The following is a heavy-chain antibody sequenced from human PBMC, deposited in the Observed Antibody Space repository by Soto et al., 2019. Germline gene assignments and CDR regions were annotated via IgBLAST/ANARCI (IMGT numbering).Heavy chain of an antibody. CDR2: VSISITYI. V-gene: IGHV3-21*01. J-gene: IGHJ4*02. D-gene: IGHD3-10*01. CDR3: ARCMGFDASGYAFFDS. CDR1: GFTFSGHT. Sequence: GGSLRLSCAASGFTFSGHTINWVRQAPGKGLEWVSSVSISITYIYYADSVKGRFTVSRDNADKSLYLQMNSLRAEDTAIYYCARCMGFDASGYAFFDSWGQGTLVTVSS.